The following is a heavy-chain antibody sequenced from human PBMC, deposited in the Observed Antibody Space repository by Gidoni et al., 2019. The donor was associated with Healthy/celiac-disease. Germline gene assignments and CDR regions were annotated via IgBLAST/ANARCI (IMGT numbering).Heavy chain of an antibody. Sequence: QFQLQLWGSGLLMPSETLSLTCAVYGGSFSGYYWSWFRQPPRKGLEWIGEINHSGSNNYNPSLKSRVTISEDTSKNQFSLKLSSVTAADTAVYYCARLGVDYWGQGTLVTVSS. CDR3: ARLGVDY. D-gene: IGHD2-8*01. CDR1: GGSFSGYY. J-gene: IGHJ4*02. V-gene: IGHV4-34*01. CDR2: INHSGSN.